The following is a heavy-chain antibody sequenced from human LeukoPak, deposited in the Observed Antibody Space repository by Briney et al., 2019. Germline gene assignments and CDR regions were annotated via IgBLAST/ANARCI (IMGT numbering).Heavy chain of an antibody. CDR3: AKRWGSGGSLALDY. V-gene: IGHV3-30*18. CDR1: GFTFRSYG. CDR2: ISHDGSTK. Sequence: GRSLRLSCAASGFTFRSYGMHWVRQAPGKGLEWVAVISHDGSTKYYADSVKGRFTISRDNSKNTLYLQTNSLRDEDTAVYYCAKRWGSGGSLALDYWGQGTLVTVSS. D-gene: IGHD2-15*01. J-gene: IGHJ4*02.